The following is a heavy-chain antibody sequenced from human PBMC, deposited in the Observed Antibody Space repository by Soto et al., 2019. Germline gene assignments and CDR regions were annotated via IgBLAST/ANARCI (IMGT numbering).Heavy chain of an antibody. Sequence: SETLSLTCTVSGGSISSYYWSWIRQPPGKGLEWIGYIYYSGSTNYNPSLKSRVTISVDTSKNQFSLKLSSVTAADTAVYYCARGPPVLRFLEWLLPFDPWGQGTLVTVSS. CDR3: ARGPPVLRFLEWLLPFDP. V-gene: IGHV4-59*01. J-gene: IGHJ5*02. CDR1: GGSISSYY. CDR2: IYYSGST. D-gene: IGHD3-3*01.